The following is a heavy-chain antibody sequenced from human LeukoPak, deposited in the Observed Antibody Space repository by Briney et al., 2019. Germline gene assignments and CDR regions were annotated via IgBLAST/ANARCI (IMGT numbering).Heavy chain of an antibody. Sequence: PSETLSLTCTVSGGSISSSSYYWGWIRQPPGKGLEWIESIYYSGSTYYNPSLKSRVTISVDTSKNQFSLKLSSVTAADTAVYYCARHSLGFPVNWFDPWGQGTLVTVSS. CDR3: ARHSLGFPVNWFDP. V-gene: IGHV4-39*01. J-gene: IGHJ5*02. D-gene: IGHD3-16*01. CDR1: GGSISSSSYY. CDR2: IYYSGST.